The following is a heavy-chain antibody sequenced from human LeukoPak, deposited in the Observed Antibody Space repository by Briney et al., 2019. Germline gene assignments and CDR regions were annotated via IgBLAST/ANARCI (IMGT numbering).Heavy chain of an antibody. J-gene: IGHJ4*02. D-gene: IGHD5-18*01. CDR1: GHTVTGFS. Sequence: ASVKVSCKVSGHTVTGFSIHWVRQAPGHGLEGMGGFDPEDGARIFAQKFQGRVTMTEDTSTDTAYMDLSSLRSEDTAVYYCATGYTYDYSLYWGQGTLVTVSS. V-gene: IGHV1-24*01. CDR2: FDPEDGAR. CDR3: ATGYTYDYSLY.